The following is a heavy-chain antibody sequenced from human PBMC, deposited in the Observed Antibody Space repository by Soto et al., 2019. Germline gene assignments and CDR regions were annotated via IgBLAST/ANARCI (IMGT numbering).Heavy chain of an antibody. CDR1: GYTFTSYA. CDR3: ARGWENSSSWLFFFDY. D-gene: IGHD6-13*01. V-gene: IGHV1-3*01. J-gene: IGHJ4*02. Sequence: GASVKVSCKASGYTFTSYAMHWVRQAPGQRLEWMGWINAGNGNTKYSQKFQGRVTITRDTSASTAYMELSSLRSEDTAVYYCARGWENSSSWLFFFDYWGQGTLVTVSS. CDR2: INAGNGNT.